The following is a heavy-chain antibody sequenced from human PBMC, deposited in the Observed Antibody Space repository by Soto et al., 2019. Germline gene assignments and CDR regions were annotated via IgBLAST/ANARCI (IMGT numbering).Heavy chain of an antibody. CDR1: GFTFSSYA. CDR2: ISGSGGST. V-gene: IGHV3-23*01. Sequence: EVQLLESGGGLVQPGGSLRLSCAASGFTFSSYAMSWVRQAPGKGLEWVSAISGSGGSTYYADSVKGRFTISRDNSKNTLYLQMNSRRAEDTAVYYCAKDRVLRFLEWSTPRSGLDYWGQGTLVTVSS. J-gene: IGHJ4*02. CDR3: AKDRVLRFLEWSTPRSGLDY. D-gene: IGHD3-3*01.